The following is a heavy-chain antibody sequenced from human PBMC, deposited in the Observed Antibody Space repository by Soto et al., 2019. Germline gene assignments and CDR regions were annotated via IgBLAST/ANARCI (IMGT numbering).Heavy chain of an antibody. CDR2: IYYSGST. Sequence: SETLSLTCNVSGASISNYFWNWIRQSPGKGLEWIGYIYYSGSTYYNPSLKSRVTISVDTSKNQFSLKLTSVTAADTAVYYCARCGSSCSSGFCGQGILVTVSS. D-gene: IGHD2-15*01. J-gene: IGHJ4*02. CDR3: ARCGSSCSSGF. CDR1: GASISNYF. V-gene: IGHV4-59*06.